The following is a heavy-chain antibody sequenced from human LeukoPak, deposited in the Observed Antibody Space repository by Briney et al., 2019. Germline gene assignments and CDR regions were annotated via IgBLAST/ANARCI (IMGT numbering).Heavy chain of an antibody. V-gene: IGHV4-59*08. Sequence: TLSLTCTVSGGSISSYYWSWIRQPPGKGLEWIGYIYYSGSTNYNPSLKSRVTISVDTSKNQFSLKLSSVTAADTAVYYCARRREAYCGGDCLGAFDIWGQGTMVTVSS. CDR2: IYYSGST. J-gene: IGHJ3*02. CDR1: GGSISSYY. CDR3: ARRREAYCGGDCLGAFDI. D-gene: IGHD2-21*02.